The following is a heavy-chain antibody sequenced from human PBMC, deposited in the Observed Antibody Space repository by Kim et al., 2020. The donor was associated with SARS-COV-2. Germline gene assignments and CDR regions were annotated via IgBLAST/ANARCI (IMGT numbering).Heavy chain of an antibody. D-gene: IGHD5-18*01. CDR2: IYPGDSDT. J-gene: IGHJ4*02. Sequence: GESLKISCKGSGYSFTSYWIGWVRQMPGKGLEWMGIIYPGDSDTRYSPSFQGQVTISADKSISTAYLQWSSLKASDTAMYYCARPRGGPYSYGPRGLRDYFDYWGQGTLVTVSS. CDR1: GYSFTSYW. V-gene: IGHV5-51*01. CDR3: ARPRGGPYSYGPRGLRDYFDY.